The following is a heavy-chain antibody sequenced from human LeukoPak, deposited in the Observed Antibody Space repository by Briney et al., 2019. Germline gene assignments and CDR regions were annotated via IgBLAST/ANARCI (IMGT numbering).Heavy chain of an antibody. CDR1: GFTFDDYG. J-gene: IGHJ5*02. V-gene: IGHV3-20*04. Sequence: PGGSLRLSCAASGFTFDDYGMSWVRQAPGKGLEWVSGINWNGGSTGYADSVKGRFTISRDNAKNSLYLQMNSLRAEDTALYYCARDESGSYYYWFDPWGQGTLVTVSS. CDR2: INWNGGST. D-gene: IGHD1-26*01. CDR3: ARDESGSYYYWFDP.